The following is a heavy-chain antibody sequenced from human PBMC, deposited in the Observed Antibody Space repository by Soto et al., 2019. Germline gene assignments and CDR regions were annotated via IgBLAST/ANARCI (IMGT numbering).Heavy chain of an antibody. V-gene: IGHV3-30-3*01. CDR1: GFTFSSYA. J-gene: IGHJ6*02. D-gene: IGHD6-13*01. Sequence: GGSLRLSCAASGFTFSSYAMHWVRQAPGKGLEWVAVISYDGSNKYYADSVKGRFIISRDNSKNTLYLQMNSLRAEDTAVYYCARRYSSSWYNPYYYYGMDVWGQGTTVTVSS. CDR3: ARRYSSSWYNPYYYYGMDV. CDR2: ISYDGSNK.